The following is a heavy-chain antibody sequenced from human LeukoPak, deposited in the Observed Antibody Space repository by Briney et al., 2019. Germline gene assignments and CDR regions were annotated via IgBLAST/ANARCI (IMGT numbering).Heavy chain of an antibody. V-gene: IGHV3-21*01. CDR3: AREYYYDSSGYENEFDY. D-gene: IGHD3-22*01. CDR2: ISSSSSYI. Sequence: GGSLRLSCAASGFTFSSYAMSWVRQAPGKGLEWVSSISSSSSYIYYADSVKGRFTISRDNAKNSLYLQMNSLRAEDTAVYYCAREYYYDSSGYENEFDYWGQGTLVAVSS. CDR1: GFTFSSYA. J-gene: IGHJ4*02.